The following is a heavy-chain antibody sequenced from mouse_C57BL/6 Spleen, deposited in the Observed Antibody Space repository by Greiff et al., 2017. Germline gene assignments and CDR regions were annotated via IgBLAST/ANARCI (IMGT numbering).Heavy chain of an antibody. V-gene: IGHV1-47*01. CDR3: AINYVDAMDY. Sequence: QVQLKASGAELVKPGASVKMSCKASGYTFTTYPIEWMKQNHGKSLEWIGNFNPYNDDTKYNEKFKGKATLTVEKSSSTVYLELSRLTTDDSAVYFCAINYVDAMDYWGQGTSVTVSS. CDR2: FNPYNDDT. D-gene: IGHD2-1*01. J-gene: IGHJ4*01. CDR1: GYTFTTYP.